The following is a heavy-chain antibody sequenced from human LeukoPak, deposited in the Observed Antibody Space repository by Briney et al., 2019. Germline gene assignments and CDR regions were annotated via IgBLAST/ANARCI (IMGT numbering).Heavy chain of an antibody. V-gene: IGHV3-23*01. D-gene: IGHD3-22*01. CDR1: GFTFSSYA. J-gene: IGHJ4*02. CDR3: AKLPTFYYYDSSGYYYFDY. Sequence: PGGSLRLSRAASGFTFSSYAMSWVRQAPGKGLEWVSAISGSGGSTYYADSVKGRFTISRDNSKHTLYLQMNSLRAEDTAVYYCAKLPTFYYYDSSGYYYFDYWGQGTLVTVSS. CDR2: ISGSGGST.